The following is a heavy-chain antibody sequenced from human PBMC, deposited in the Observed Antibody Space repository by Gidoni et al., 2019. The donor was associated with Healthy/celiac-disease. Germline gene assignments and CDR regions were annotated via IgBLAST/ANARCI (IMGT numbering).Heavy chain of an antibody. CDR3: ANHCSSTSCHEG. CDR2: ISGSGGST. Sequence: RLSCAASGFTFSSYAMSWVRQAPGKGLEWVSAISGSGGSTYYADSVKGRFTSSRENSKNTRYLQMNSLRAEDTAVYYCANHCSSTSCHEGWGQGTLVTVSS. CDR1: GFTFSSYA. V-gene: IGHV3-23*01. J-gene: IGHJ4*02. D-gene: IGHD2-2*01.